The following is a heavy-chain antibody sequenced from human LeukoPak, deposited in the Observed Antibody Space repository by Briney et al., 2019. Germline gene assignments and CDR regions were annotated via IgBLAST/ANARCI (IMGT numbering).Heavy chain of an antibody. CDR1: GGSISSSSYY. CDR3: ARLPDYYDSSARTTGGQYYFDY. Sequence: MPSETLSLTCTVSGGSISSSSYYWGWIRQPPGKGLEWIGSIYYSGSTYYNPSLKSRVTISVDTSKNQFSLKLSSVTAADTAVYYCARLPDYYDSSARTTGGQYYFDYWGQGTLVTVSS. J-gene: IGHJ4*02. D-gene: IGHD3-22*01. CDR2: IYYSGST. V-gene: IGHV4-39*01.